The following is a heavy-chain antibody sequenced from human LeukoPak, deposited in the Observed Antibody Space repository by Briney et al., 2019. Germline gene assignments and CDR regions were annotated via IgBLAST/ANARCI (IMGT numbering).Heavy chain of an antibody. Sequence: ASVKVSCKASGYTFTDHYMHWVRQAPGQGLEWMGWINPNSSDTKYEQRFQGRVTMTRDTSISTAYMELSSLRSDDTAVYYCAPGGDYCSTTSCPSWGQGTMVTVSS. J-gene: IGHJ3*01. CDR1: GYTFTDHY. CDR3: APGGDYCSTTSCPS. D-gene: IGHD2-2*01. CDR2: INPNSSDT. V-gene: IGHV1-2*02.